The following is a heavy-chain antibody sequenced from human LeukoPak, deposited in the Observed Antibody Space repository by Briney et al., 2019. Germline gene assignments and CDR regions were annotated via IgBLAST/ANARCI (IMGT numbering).Heavy chain of an antibody. J-gene: IGHJ4*02. CDR3: ARDRAAAGSETFDY. Sequence: GASVKVSCKASGYSFTSHYMHWVRQAPGQGLEWMGLINPSGGSTSYAQKFQGRVTMTRDMSTSTVYMELSSLRSEDTAVYYCARDRAAAGSETFDYWGRGTLVTVSS. V-gene: IGHV1-46*01. CDR1: GYSFTSHY. D-gene: IGHD6-13*01. CDR2: INPSGGST.